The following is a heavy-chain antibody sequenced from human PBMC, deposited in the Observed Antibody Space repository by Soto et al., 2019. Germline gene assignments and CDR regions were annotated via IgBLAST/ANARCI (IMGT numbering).Heavy chain of an antibody. Sequence: QVQLVQSGAEVKKPGASVKVSCKASGYTFTSYGISWVRQAPGQGLEWMGWISAYNGNTNYAQKLQGRVTMTTDTSTSTAYMELRSLRSDDTAVYYCAGGPLYSSSWYDYYYYGMGVWGQGTTVTVSS. CDR1: GYTFTSYG. D-gene: IGHD6-13*01. V-gene: IGHV1-18*04. CDR3: AGGPLYSSSWYDYYYYGMGV. CDR2: ISAYNGNT. J-gene: IGHJ6*02.